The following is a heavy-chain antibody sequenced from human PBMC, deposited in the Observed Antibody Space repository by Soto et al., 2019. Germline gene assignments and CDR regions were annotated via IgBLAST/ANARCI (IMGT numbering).Heavy chain of an antibody. CDR3: AREGYCSSTSCYSAFDY. CDR2: ISAYNGNT. Sequence: ASVKVSCKASGYTFMSYGISWVRQAPGQGLEWMGWISAYNGNTNYAQKLQGRVTMTTDTSTSTAYMELRSLRSDDTAVYYCAREGYCSSTSCYSAFDYWGLGTLVTVSS. D-gene: IGHD2-2*01. J-gene: IGHJ4*02. V-gene: IGHV1-18*04. CDR1: GYTFMSYG.